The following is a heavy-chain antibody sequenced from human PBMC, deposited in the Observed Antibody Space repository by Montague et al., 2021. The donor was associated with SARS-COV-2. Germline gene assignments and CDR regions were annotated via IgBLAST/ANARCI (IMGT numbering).Heavy chain of an antibody. J-gene: IGHJ3*02. V-gene: IGHV4-59*01. CDR1: GGSITGSY. D-gene: IGHD4-23*01. Sequence: SETLSLTCAVSGGSITGSYSPSPRRSPGNALAWIALVYDYVADHDKPSLGTRVTMSTDTSKTQLSLKVNSVTAADTAVYYCVRDHPYGGPRGAYDIWGQGTVVTVSS. CDR2: VYDYVAD. CDR3: VRDHPYGGPRGAYDI.